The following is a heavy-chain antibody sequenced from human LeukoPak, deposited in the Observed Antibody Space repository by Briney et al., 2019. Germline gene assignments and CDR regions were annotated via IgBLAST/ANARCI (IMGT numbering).Heavy chain of an antibody. V-gene: IGHV3-30-3*01. J-gene: IGHJ5*02. CDR1: GFTFNNYA. CDR2: ISFDGNNK. CDR3: ARDKSVYGDYTWFDP. Sequence: GRSLRLSCAASGFTFNNYAMHWVRQAPGKGLEWVAVISFDGNNKFYADSVKGRFTGSRDNSKDTLYLQMNSLRAEDTAVYYCARDKSVYGDYTWFDPWGQGTLVTVSS. D-gene: IGHD4-17*01.